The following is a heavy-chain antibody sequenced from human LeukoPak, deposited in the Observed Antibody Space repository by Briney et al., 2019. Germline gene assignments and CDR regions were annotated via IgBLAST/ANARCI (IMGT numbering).Heavy chain of an antibody. CDR1: GYTFTGYY. J-gene: IGHJ4*02. V-gene: IGHV1-2*02. D-gene: IGHD1-26*01. CDR3: ARGSWEKGLDY. CDR2: INPNSGGT. Sequence: ASVKVSCKASGYTFTGYYMHWVRQAPGEGLEWMGWINPNSGGTNYAQKFQGRVTMTSDTSISTAYMELSRLRSDDTAVYYCARGSWEKGLDYWGQGTLVAVSS.